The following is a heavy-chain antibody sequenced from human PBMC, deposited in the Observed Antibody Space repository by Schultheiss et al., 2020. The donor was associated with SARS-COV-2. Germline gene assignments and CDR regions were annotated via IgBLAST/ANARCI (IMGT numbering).Heavy chain of an antibody. CDR1: GGSISSYY. CDR2: IYYSGST. D-gene: IGHD4-17*01. CDR3: ARRRTVTGYYYYGMDV. J-gene: IGHJ6*02. Sequence: SETLSLTCTVSGGSISSYYWSWIRQPPGKGLEWIGYIYYSGSTNYNPSLKSRVTISVDTSKNQFSLKLSSVTAADTAVYYCARRRTVTGYYYYGMDVWGQGTTVTVSS. V-gene: IGHV4-59*08.